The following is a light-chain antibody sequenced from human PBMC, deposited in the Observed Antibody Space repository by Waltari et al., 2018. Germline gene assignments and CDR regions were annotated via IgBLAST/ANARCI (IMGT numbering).Light chain of an antibody. CDR2: DAA. Sequence: EIVLTQSPATLSLSPGERATLSCRASQSVSSYLAWYQQKPGQAPRLLSDDAANRATGIPARFRGSGSGTDFTLTISSLEPEDFAVYYCQQRSNWPYTFGQGTKLEIK. CDR1: QSVSSY. V-gene: IGKV3-11*01. J-gene: IGKJ2*01. CDR3: QQRSNWPYT.